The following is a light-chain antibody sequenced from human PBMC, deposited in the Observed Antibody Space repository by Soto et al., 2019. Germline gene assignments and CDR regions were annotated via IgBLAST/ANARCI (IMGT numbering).Light chain of an antibody. V-gene: IGLV2-11*01. CDR1: SSDVGGYNY. J-gene: IGLJ2*01. CDR2: DVS. Sequence: QSALTQPRSVSGSPGQSVTISCTGTSSDVGGYNYVSWYQQHPGKAPKLMIYDVSKRPSGVPDRFSGSKSGNTASLTISGLQAEDEADYYCCSYAGSYTLTVVFCGGTKLTVL. CDR3: CSYAGSYTLTVV.